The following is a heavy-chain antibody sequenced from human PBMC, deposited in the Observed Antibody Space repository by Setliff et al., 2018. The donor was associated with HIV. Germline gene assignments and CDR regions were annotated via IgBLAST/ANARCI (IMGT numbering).Heavy chain of an antibody. CDR3: TTLVGVKTWHDASAI. Sequence: GGSLRLSCAASGFTFNKAWMNWVRQAPGKGLEWVGRVKSKRDGGTVDYAAPVKGRLTISIDDSTNTLYLQMNSLKTEDTAVYYCTTLVGVKTWHDASAIWGNVTMVTFS. J-gene: IGHJ3*02. CDR2: VKSKRDGGTV. CDR1: GFTFNKAW. D-gene: IGHD1-26*01. V-gene: IGHV3-15*07.